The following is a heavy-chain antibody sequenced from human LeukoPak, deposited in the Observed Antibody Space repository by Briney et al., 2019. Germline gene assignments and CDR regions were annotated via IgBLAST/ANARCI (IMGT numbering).Heavy chain of an antibody. CDR3: ARDLSSTSNWEFDF. Sequence: ASVKVSCKASGYIFTDYFLHWVRQAPGQGPEGMGRINCNSGGTMYAPNLQGRVTMTRVTSITTAYMELSGLTSDDTAVYYCARDLSSTSNWEFDFWGRGTLVTVSS. D-gene: IGHD1-1*01. V-gene: IGHV1-2*06. CDR2: INCNSGGT. CDR1: GYIFTDYF. J-gene: IGHJ4*02.